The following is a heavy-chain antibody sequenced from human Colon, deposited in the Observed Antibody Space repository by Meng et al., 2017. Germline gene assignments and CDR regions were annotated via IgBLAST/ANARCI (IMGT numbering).Heavy chain of an antibody. J-gene: IGHJ4*02. Sequence: LLHLGAEVKPRGASVKVSFKTTGYTFTCNDTNWVRQASGQVPEWIGYMRPTTGETGYAQKFQGRVAMTRYTSISTAYMEVSSLRSEDTAFYYCVRVGSHIFGYFNWGQGTLVTVSS. CDR2: MRPTTGET. CDR1: GYTFTCND. V-gene: IGHV1-8*01. CDR3: VRVGSHIFGYFN. D-gene: IGHD3-22*01.